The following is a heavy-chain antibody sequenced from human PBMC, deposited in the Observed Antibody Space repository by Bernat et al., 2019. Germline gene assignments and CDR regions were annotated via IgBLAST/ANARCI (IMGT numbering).Heavy chain of an antibody. V-gene: IGHV3-21*01. CDR1: GFTFSSYS. Sequence: EVQLVESGGGLVKPGGSLRLSCAASGFTFSSYSMNWVRQAPGKGLEWVASISSSSSYIYYADSVKGRFTISRDNAKNSLYLQMNSLRAEDTAVYYCARPFLRYFDGQLDLWGRGTLVTVSS. CDR2: ISSSSSYI. D-gene: IGHD3-9*01. J-gene: IGHJ2*01. CDR3: ARPFLRYFDGQLDL.